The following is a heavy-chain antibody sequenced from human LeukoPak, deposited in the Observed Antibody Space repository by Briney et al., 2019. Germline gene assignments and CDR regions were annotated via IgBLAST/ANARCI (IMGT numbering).Heavy chain of an antibody. Sequence: GASVKVSCKASGGTFSSYAISWVRQAPGQGIERMGGIIPIFGTANYAQKFQGRVTITADESTSTAYMELSSLRSEDTAVYYCARGGSGWPLYYYYYMDVWGKGTTVTISS. J-gene: IGHJ6*03. CDR1: GGTFSSYA. D-gene: IGHD6-19*01. CDR3: ARGGSGWPLYYYYYMDV. V-gene: IGHV1-69*13. CDR2: IIPIFGTA.